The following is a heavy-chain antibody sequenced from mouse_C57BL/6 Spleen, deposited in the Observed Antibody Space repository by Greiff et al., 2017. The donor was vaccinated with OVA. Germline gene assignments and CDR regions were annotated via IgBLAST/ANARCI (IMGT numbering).Heavy chain of an antibody. D-gene: IGHD3-2*02. J-gene: IGHJ3*01. CDR2: ISDGGSYT. V-gene: IGHV5-4*01. Sequence: DVMLVESGGGLVKPGGSLKLSCAASGFTFSSYAMSWVRQTPEKRLEWVATISDGGSYTYYPDNVKGRFTISRDNAKNNLYLQMSHLKSEDTAMYYCAREGYSSGPFAYWGQGTLVTVSA. CDR3: AREGYSSGPFAY. CDR1: GFTFSSYA.